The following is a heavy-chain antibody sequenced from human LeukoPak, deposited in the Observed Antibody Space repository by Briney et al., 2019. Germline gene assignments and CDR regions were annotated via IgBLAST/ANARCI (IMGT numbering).Heavy chain of an antibody. CDR2: IYSDGSI. Sequence: GGSLRLSCVASGFIVSSNYMSWVRQAPGKGLEWVSVIYSDGSIYYADSVKGRFTISRDNSKNTLYLQMNSLRAEDTAVYYCARSIRYFQLFEDWGQGTLVAVSS. D-gene: IGHD3-9*01. V-gene: IGHV3-53*01. CDR3: ARSIRYFQLFED. J-gene: IGHJ4*02. CDR1: GFIVSSNY.